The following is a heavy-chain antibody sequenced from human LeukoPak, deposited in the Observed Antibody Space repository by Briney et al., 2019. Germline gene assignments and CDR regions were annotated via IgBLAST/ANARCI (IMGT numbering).Heavy chain of an antibody. CDR3: VREDTPATANY. Sequence: GGSLRLSCAASGFTCANHAMSWVRQTAGKGLEWVSAISGGGDITYYADSVKGRFTISRDNSKDTLFLQMHSLRPGDTAVYYCVREDTPATANYWGQGTLVTISS. D-gene: IGHD2-21*02. V-gene: IGHV3-23*01. J-gene: IGHJ4*02. CDR1: GFTCANHA. CDR2: ISGGGDIT.